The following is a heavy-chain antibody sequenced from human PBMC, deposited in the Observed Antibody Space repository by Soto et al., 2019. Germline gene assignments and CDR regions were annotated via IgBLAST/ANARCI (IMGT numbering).Heavy chain of an antibody. Sequence: SETLSLTCTVSGGSISSSSYYWGWIRQPPGKGLEWIGSIYYSGSTYYNPSLKSRVTISVDTSKNQFSLKLSSVTAADTAVYYCARHVWNDFWIGYYRPYYYY. D-gene: IGHD3-3*01. CDR3: ARHVWNDFWIGYYRPYYYY. J-gene: IGHJ6*03. V-gene: IGHV4-39*01. CDR1: GGSISSSSYY. CDR2: IYYSGST.